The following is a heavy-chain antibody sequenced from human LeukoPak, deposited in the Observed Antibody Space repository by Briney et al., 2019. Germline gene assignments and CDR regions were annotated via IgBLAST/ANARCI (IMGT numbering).Heavy chain of an antibody. CDR2: ISSSSSYT. D-gene: IGHD6-13*01. CDR3: ASPAAGSNFDC. V-gene: IGHV3-11*03. Sequence: GGSLRLSCAASAFTFSDYYMSWVRQAPGEGLEWVSYISSSSSYTNYADSVKGRFTISRDNSKNSLYLQMNSLRAEDTAVYYCASPAAGSNFDCWGQGTLVTVSS. CDR1: AFTFSDYY. J-gene: IGHJ4*02.